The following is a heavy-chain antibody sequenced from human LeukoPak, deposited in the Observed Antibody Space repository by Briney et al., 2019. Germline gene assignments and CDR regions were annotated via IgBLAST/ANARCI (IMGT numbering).Heavy chain of an antibody. CDR3: ARAPPPPIDIVVVPDAHSDWFDP. V-gene: IGHV4-34*01. J-gene: IGHJ5*02. CDR2: INHSGST. CDR1: GGSFSGYY. Sequence: SETLSLTCAVYGGSFSGYYWSWIRQPPGKGLEWIGEINHSGSTNYNPSLKSRVTISVDTSKNQFSLKLSSVTAADTAVYYCARAPPPPIDIVVVPDAHSDWFDPWGQGTLVTVSS. D-gene: IGHD2-2*01.